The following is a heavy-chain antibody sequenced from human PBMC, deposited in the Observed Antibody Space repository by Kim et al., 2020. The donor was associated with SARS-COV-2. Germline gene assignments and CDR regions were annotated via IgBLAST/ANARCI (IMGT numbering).Heavy chain of an antibody. CDR1: GIPFSDAW. D-gene: IGHD2-2*01. CDR2: IKSKTDGGTA. J-gene: IGHJ1*01. CDR3: TTVSMR. Sequence: GGSLRLSCAVSGIPFSDAWFNWVRQSPGKGLEWVGRIKSKTDGGTADLAAPVKGRFAISRDDSKNTLYLLMNNVETDDSAVYYCTTVSMRWGQGTLGTVSS. V-gene: IGHV3-15*01.